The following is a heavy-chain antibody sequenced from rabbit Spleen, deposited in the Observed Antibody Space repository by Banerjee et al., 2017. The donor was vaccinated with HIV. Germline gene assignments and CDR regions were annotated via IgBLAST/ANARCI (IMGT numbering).Heavy chain of an antibody. CDR3: ARDTSTSFSTYGMDL. CDR2: FYTGSGST. V-gene: IGHV1S45*01. Sequence: EESGGGLVQPERSLTLTCTASGFSFSSGYWVCRVRQAPGKGLEWIACFYTGSGSTYYASWAKGRFTISKTSSTTVTLQMTSLTAADTATYFCARDTSTSFSTYGMDLWGPGTLVTVS. J-gene: IGHJ6*01. D-gene: IGHD1-1*01. CDR1: GFSFSSGYW.